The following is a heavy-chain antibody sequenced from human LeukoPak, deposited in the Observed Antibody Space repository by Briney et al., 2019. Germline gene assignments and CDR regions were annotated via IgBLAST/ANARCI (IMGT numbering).Heavy chain of an antibody. CDR2: ISGSGGST. Sequence: GGSLRLSCAASGFTFSNYAMSWVRQAPGKGLEWVSAISGSGGSTYYADSVKGRFTISRDNSKNTLYLQMNSLRAEDTAVYYCAKDDDFWSDYPLDYWGQGTLVTVPS. J-gene: IGHJ4*02. CDR1: GFTFSNYA. D-gene: IGHD3-3*01. V-gene: IGHV3-23*01. CDR3: AKDDDFWSDYPLDY.